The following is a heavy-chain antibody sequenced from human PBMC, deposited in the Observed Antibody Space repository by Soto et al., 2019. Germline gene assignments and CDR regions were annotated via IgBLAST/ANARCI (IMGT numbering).Heavy chain of an antibody. CDR3: ASSVLVTSTMNYFDL. D-gene: IGHD2-8*02. V-gene: IGHV5-51*01. CDR2: IYPDDSDT. J-gene: IGHJ4*02. Sequence: PVESLKISCKASGDSFSNFWSAWVRQMPGEGLEWLGIIYPDDSDTRYSPSFLGQVTISADKSIKTTYLQWSSLKASDTAIYFCASSVLVTSTMNYFDLWGQGTLVTLSS. CDR1: GDSFSNFW.